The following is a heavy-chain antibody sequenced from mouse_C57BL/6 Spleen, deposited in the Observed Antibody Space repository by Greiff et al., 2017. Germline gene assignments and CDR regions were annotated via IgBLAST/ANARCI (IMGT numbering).Heavy chain of an antibody. CDR2: IDPETGGT. Sequence: VQLQQSGAELVRPGASVTLSCKASGYTFTDYEMHWVKQTPVHGLEWIGAIDPETGGTAYNQKFKGKAILTADKSSSTAYMELRSLTSEDSAVYYCTRKDFCYGSSYGYYFDYWGQGTTLTVSS. CDR1: GYTFTDYE. J-gene: IGHJ2*01. V-gene: IGHV1-15*01. CDR3: TRKDFCYGSSYGYYFDY. D-gene: IGHD1-1*01.